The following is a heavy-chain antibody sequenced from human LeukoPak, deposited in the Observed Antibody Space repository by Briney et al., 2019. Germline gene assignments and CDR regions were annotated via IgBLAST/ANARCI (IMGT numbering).Heavy chain of an antibody. Sequence: SETLSLTCAVYGGSFSGYYWSWIRQPPGKGLEWIGEINHSGSTNYNPSLKSRVTISVDTSKNQFSLKLSSVTVADTAVYYCARVLGAPTYYYDSSGYYYYYGMDVWGQGTTVTVSS. CDR3: ARVLGAPTYYYDSSGYYYYYGMDV. D-gene: IGHD3-22*01. V-gene: IGHV4-34*01. J-gene: IGHJ6*02. CDR1: GGSFSGYY. CDR2: INHSGST.